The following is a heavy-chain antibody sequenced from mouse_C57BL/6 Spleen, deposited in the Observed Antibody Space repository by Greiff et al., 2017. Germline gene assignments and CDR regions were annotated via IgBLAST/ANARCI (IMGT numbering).Heavy chain of an antibody. CDR3: ARAGYDYAFDY. D-gene: IGHD2-4*01. CDR2: IYPGSGNT. V-gene: IGHV1-76*01. J-gene: IGHJ2*01. CDR1: GYTFTDYY. Sequence: VQVVESGAELVRPGASVKLSCKASGYTFTDYYINWVKQRPGQGLEWIARIYPGSGNTYYNEKFKGKATLTAEKSSSTAYMQLSSLTSEDSAVYFCARAGYDYAFDYWGQGTTLTVSS.